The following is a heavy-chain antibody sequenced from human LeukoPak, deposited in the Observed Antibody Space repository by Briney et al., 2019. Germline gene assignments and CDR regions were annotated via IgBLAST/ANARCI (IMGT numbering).Heavy chain of an antibody. V-gene: IGHV3-43*01. Sequence: GGSLRLSCAASGFTFDDYTMHWVRQAPGKGLEWVSLISWDGGSTYYADSVKGRFTISRDNSKNSLYLQMNSLRTEDTALYYCAKGPDILTGYEQSPNYYDYYYMDVWGKGTTVTVSS. J-gene: IGHJ6*03. CDR3: AKGPDILTGYEQSPNYYDYYYMDV. CDR2: ISWDGGST. CDR1: GFTFDDYT. D-gene: IGHD3-9*01.